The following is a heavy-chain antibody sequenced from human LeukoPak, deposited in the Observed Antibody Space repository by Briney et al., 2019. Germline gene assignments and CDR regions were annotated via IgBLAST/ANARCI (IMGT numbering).Heavy chain of an antibody. CDR3: AKDGVGCSSGSCYAGDYFDH. Sequence: GGSLRLSCAASRFTFSKYAMSWVRRAPGKGLEWVSTISGAGGSTYYPDSVKGRFTISRDNSKNTVYLQMNSLRAEDTAIYYCAKDGVGCSSGSCYAGDYFDHWGQGTLVTVSS. CDR2: ISGAGGST. J-gene: IGHJ4*02. D-gene: IGHD2-2*01. V-gene: IGHV3-23*01. CDR1: RFTFSKYA.